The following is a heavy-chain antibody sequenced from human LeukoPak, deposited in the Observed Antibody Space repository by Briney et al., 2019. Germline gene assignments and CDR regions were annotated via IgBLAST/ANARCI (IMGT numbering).Heavy chain of an antibody. D-gene: IGHD2-15*01. V-gene: IGHV3-13*01. CDR1: GFTFSSCD. Sequence: PGGSLRLSCAASGFTFSSCDMHWVRQATGKGLEWVSAIGTAGDTYHPGSVKGRFTISRENAKNSLYLQMNSLRAGDTAVYYCARERCSGGSCYVDYWGQGTLVTVSS. CDR2: IGTAGDT. CDR3: ARERCSGGSCYVDY. J-gene: IGHJ4*02.